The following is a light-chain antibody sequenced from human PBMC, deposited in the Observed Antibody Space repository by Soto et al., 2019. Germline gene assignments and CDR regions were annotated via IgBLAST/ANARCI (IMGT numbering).Light chain of an antibody. V-gene: IGKV3D-15*01. Sequence: EIVMTQSPAARAVSQWRGATSSCRASQSVSSNLAWYRQRPGRAPRLLLYGASNRATGIPDRFSGSGSGTEFTLTISSLQSEDSAVYYCQQYHNWPPLTVGGGTQVDIK. CDR1: QSVSSN. CDR2: GAS. J-gene: IGKJ4*01. CDR3: QQYHNWPPLT.